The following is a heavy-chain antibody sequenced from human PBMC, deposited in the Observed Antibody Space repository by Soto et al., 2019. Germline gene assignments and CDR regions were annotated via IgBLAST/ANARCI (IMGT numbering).Heavy chain of an antibody. CDR2: IYYSGTT. CDR3: ARREIQGPIDY. CDR1: GYSISSSNW. J-gene: IGHJ4*02. V-gene: IGHV4-28*01. D-gene: IGHD1-26*01. Sequence: QVQLQESGPGLVKPSDTLSLTCAVSGYSISSSNWWGWIRQPPGKGLEWMGYIYYSGTTYYNPSIKSRVTMSVDTSTNQFSLKLTSVTAVDTAVYYCARREIQGPIDYWGQGTLVTVSS.